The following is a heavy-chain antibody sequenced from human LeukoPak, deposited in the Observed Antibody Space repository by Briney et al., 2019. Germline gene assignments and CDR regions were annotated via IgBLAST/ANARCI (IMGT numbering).Heavy chain of an antibody. CDR2: ISGTDSGT. D-gene: IGHD2-21*02. CDR1: GFTFITYA. V-gene: IGHV3-23*01. J-gene: IGHJ4*02. Sequence: GGSLRLSCEASGFTFITYAMSWVRQAPGKGLQWVSGISGTDSGTYYTDSVKGRFTISRDNSKNTVYLQIDSLRAEDTAVYYCAKCMSGSGVCLSSDSWGQGIMVTVSS. CDR3: AKCMSGSGVCLSSDS.